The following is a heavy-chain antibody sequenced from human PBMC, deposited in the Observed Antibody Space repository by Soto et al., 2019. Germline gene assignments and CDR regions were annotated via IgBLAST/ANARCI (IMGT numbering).Heavy chain of an antibody. CDR1: GGSFSGYY. D-gene: IGHD3-10*01. CDR2: INHSGST. Sequence: QVQLQQWGAGLLKPSETLSLTCAVYGGSFSGYYWSWIRQPPGKGLEWIGEINHSGSTNYNPSLKSRVIISVDTSKNQFSLKLSSVTAADTAVYYCARTEYYYGSGSSSRLDYWGQGTLVTVSS. CDR3: ARTEYYYGSGSSSRLDY. V-gene: IGHV4-34*01. J-gene: IGHJ4*02.